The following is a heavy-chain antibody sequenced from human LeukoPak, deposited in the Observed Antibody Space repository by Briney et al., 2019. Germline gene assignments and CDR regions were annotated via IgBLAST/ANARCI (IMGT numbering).Heavy chain of an antibody. J-gene: IGHJ4*02. CDR3: ARRYYDILTGYYIDY. CDR2: IYPGDSDT. Sequence: GESLKISCKGSGYSFTSYWIGWVRQMPGKGLEWMGIIYPGDSDTRYSPSLQGQVTISADKSISTAYLQWSSLKASDTAMYYCARRYYDILTGYYIDYWGQGTLVTVSS. CDR1: GYSFTSYW. V-gene: IGHV5-51*01. D-gene: IGHD3-9*01.